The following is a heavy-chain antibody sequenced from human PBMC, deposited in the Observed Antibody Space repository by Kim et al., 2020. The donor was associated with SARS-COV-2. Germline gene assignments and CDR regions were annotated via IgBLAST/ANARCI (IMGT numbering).Heavy chain of an antibody. J-gene: IGHJ6*02. Sequence: SETLSLTCAVYGGSFSGYYWSWIRQPPGKGLEWIGEINHSGSTNYNPSLKSRVTISVDTSKNQFSLKLSSVTAADTAVYYCARGGRVASYYYSYYGMDVWGQGTTVTVSS. CDR3: ARGGRVASYYYSYYGMDV. D-gene: IGHD5-12*01. CDR2: INHSGST. CDR1: GGSFSGYY. V-gene: IGHV4-34*01.